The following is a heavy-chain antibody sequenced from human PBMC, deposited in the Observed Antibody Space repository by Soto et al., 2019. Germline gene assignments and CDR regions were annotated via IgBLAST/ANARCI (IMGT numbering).Heavy chain of an antibody. V-gene: IGHV1-69*13. CDR1: GGTFSSYA. CDR2: IIPIFGTA. D-gene: IGHD2-15*01. J-gene: IGHJ4*02. Sequence: SVKVSCKASGGTFSSYAISWVRQAPGQGLEWMGGIIPIFGTANYAQKFQGRVTITADESTSTAYMELSSLRSEDTAVYYCATDLSGGRLFDYWGQGTLVTVSS. CDR3: ATDLSGGRLFDY.